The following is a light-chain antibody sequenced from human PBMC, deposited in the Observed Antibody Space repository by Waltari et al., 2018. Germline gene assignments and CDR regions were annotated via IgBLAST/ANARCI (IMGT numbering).Light chain of an antibody. CDR1: QSISNY. J-gene: IGKJ5*01. V-gene: IGKV1-39*01. CDR3: QQSYSVPLT. Sequence: DIQMTQSPSSLSASVGDRVTITCRASQSISNYLNWYHKKPGNAPKLLIYAASSFQNGVPSRFSGSGSGTDFTLTISRLQPEDFATYYCQQSYSVPLTFGQGTRLEIK. CDR2: AAS.